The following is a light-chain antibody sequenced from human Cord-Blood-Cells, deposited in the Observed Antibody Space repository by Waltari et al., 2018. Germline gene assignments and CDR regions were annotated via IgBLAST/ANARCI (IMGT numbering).Light chain of an antibody. V-gene: IGKV3-15*01. CDR3: QQYNNWPPYT. J-gene: IGKJ2*01. CDR2: GAP. CDR1: PSVSSN. Sequence: EIVMMQPRDTLSVSPGESATLSCRASPSVSSNLAWYRQKPGQAPRRRIYGAPTRATGIPARFIGSGSGTEFTLTISSLQSEDFAVYYCQQYNNWPPYTFGQGTKLEIK.